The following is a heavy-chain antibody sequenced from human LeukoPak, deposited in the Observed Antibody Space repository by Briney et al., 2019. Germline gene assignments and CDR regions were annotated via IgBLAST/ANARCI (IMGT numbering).Heavy chain of an antibody. D-gene: IGHD3-10*01. CDR3: ARSQNYYGSGDY. CDR2: IYYTGKA. CDR1: GDSVSNGKYY. Sequence: PSETLSLTCTVSGDSVSNGKYYWSWLRQPPGKALEWIGYIYYTGKAYYNPSLEGRVTILVDTSRNHFSVKLSSVTAADTAVYYCARSQNYYGSGDYWSQGTLVTVSS. J-gene: IGHJ4*02. V-gene: IGHV4-61*03.